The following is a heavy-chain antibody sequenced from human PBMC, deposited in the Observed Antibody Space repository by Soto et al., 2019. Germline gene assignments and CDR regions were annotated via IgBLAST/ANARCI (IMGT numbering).Heavy chain of an antibody. CDR3: VRENEMAGATSAFDY. V-gene: IGHV3-21*02. D-gene: IGHD1-26*01. CDR2: IDARSNYI. J-gene: IGHJ4*02. Sequence: EVQLVESGGGLVKPGGSLRVSCEASGFRFNSYSMNWVRQAPQKGLEWVSLIDARSNYIYYADSVKGRFTISRDNARNSLYLQMDSLRVEDTAVYYCVRENEMAGATSAFDYWGQGTPVTVSS. CDR1: GFRFNSYS.